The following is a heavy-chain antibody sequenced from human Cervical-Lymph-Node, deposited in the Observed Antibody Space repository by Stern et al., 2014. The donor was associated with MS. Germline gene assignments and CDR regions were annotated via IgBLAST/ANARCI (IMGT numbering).Heavy chain of an antibody. D-gene: IGHD3-22*01. CDR2: IKSKTDDETP. CDR1: GFTFSSAW. Sequence: EVHLVESGGGLVKPGGSLKLSCEASGFTFSSAWLSWVRQAPGKGLEWVCRIKSKTDDETPDYAAPVKGRFTISKDESKNTLYLLMSALKTEDTAVYYCSTEYHYYGLDVWGQGTTVTVSS. V-gene: IGHV3-15*01. CDR3: STEYHYYGLDV. J-gene: IGHJ6*02.